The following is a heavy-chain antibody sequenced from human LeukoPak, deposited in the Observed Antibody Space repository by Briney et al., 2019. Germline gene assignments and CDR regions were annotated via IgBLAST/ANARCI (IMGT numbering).Heavy chain of an antibody. CDR1: GGSFSGYY. Sequence: SETLSLTCAVYGGSFSGYYWSWIRQPPRKGLEWIGEINHSGSTNDNPSLNSRVTISVDTSKNQFYLQLSSVTAADTAVYYCARAAGTRRRAFDIWGQGPMVTVSS. CDR3: ARAAGTRRRAFDI. CDR2: INHSGST. D-gene: IGHD6-13*01. V-gene: IGHV4-34*01. J-gene: IGHJ3*02.